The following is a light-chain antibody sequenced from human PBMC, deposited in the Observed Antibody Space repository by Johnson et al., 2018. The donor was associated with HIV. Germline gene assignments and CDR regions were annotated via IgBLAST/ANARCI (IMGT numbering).Light chain of an antibody. CDR2: DTI. V-gene: IGLV1-51*01. CDR3: GTWDSSLNAYV. J-gene: IGLJ1*01. Sequence: QSVLTQPPSLSAAPGQKVTISCSGSSSDIGNNYVSWYQHLPGTAPKLLIYDTIKRHSGIPDRFSGSKSGTSATLGITGLQTGDEADYYCGTWDSSLNAYVFGAATKVAVL. CDR1: SSDIGNNY.